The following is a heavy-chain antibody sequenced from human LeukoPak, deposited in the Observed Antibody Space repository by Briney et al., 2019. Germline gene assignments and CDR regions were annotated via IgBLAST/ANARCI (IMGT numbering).Heavy chain of an antibody. CDR1: GFTLSNYV. CDR2: VSGGGFDT. D-gene: IGHD2-8*02. CDR3: TRRAGGNLYDLDN. J-gene: IGHJ4*02. Sequence: GGSLRLSCVASGFTLSNYVMSWVRQAPGKGLEWVSGVSGGGFDTYYTDSVKGRFTISRDNSKNMVYLQMNSLRTEDTAVYYCTRRAGGNLYDLDNWGQGTLVTVSS. V-gene: IGHV3-23*01.